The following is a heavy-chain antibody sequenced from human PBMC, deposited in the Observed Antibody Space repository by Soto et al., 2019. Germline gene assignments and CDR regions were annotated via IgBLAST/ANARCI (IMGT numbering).Heavy chain of an antibody. D-gene: IGHD3-10*01. CDR1: GSSINDFY. V-gene: IGHV4-59*01. Sequence: PSETLSLTCTVSGSSINDFYWSWIRQPPGKGLEWIGYIYYSGSTDYNPSLKGRVTISVDTSKNQSSLKLRSVTAADTAVSYCATVRGVAGSAFDYWGQGTLVTVSS. CDR3: ATVRGVAGSAFDY. CDR2: IYYSGST. J-gene: IGHJ4*02.